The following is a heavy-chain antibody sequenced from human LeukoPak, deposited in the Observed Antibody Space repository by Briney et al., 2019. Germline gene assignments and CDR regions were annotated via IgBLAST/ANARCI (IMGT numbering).Heavy chain of an antibody. D-gene: IGHD6-19*01. V-gene: IGHV3-30-3*01. Sequence: GGSLRLSCAASGNYWMHWVRQAPGKGLEWVAVISYDGSNKYYGDSVKGRFTISRDNSKNTLYLRMNSLRAEDTAVYYRARVGSSGWYFYDSSGDYFDYWGQGTLVTVFS. J-gene: IGHJ4*02. CDR3: ARVGSSGWYFYDSSGDYFDY. CDR2: ISYDGSNK. CDR1: GNYW.